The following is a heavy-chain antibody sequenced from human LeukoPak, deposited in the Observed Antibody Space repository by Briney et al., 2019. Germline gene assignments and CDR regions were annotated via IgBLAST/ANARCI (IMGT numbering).Heavy chain of an antibody. CDR3: AYGMDV. V-gene: IGHV3-23*01. CDR2: ISGSGDST. CDR1: GFTISNYA. J-gene: IGHJ6*02. Sequence: PGGSLRLSCAASGFTISNYAMNWVRQAPGKGLEWVSAISGSGDSTYYADSVKGRFTISRDNSKNTLYLQMNSLRADDAAVYYCAYGMDVWGQGTTVTVSS.